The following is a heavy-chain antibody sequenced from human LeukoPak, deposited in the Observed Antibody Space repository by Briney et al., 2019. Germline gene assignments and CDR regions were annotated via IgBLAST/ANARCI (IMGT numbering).Heavy chain of an antibody. Sequence: GGSLRLSCEVSGFIFSNYGMHWVRQAPGKGLEWVALIWYDGRTKFHADSVRGRFTISRDNSANTLYLQMSSLRVEDTTVYYCAREWGRIAVAGGPGYWGQGALVTVSS. CDR2: IWYDGRTK. V-gene: IGHV3-33*01. CDR3: AREWGRIAVAGGPGY. D-gene: IGHD6-19*01. CDR1: GFIFSNYG. J-gene: IGHJ4*02.